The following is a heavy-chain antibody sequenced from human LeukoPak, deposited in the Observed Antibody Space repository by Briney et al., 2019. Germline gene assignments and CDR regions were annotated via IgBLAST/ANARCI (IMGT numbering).Heavy chain of an antibody. Sequence: PGGSLRLSCAASGFTFSRYAMSWVRQAPGKGLEWVSIISESGDSTYYADSVKGRFTISRDNSKNTPYLQMNSLRAEDTAVYYCAKFVNYGNYYYYYYMDVWGKGTTVTVSS. D-gene: IGHD3-10*01. V-gene: IGHV3-23*01. CDR1: GFTFSRYA. J-gene: IGHJ6*03. CDR2: ISESGDST. CDR3: AKFVNYGNYYYYYYMDV.